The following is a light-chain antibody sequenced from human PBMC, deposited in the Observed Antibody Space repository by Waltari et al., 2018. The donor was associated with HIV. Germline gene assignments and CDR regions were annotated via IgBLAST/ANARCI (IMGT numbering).Light chain of an antibody. V-gene: IGKV1-33*01. CDR2: DAS. J-gene: IGKJ4*01. CDR1: QDISSY. CDR3: QQYDNLLT. Sequence: DIQMTQSPSSLSASVGDRVTITCQASQDISSYLHWYQQKPGKAPKLLIYDASNLETGVPSRFSGSGSGTDFTFTISSLQPEDIATYYCQQYDNLLTFGGGTKVEI.